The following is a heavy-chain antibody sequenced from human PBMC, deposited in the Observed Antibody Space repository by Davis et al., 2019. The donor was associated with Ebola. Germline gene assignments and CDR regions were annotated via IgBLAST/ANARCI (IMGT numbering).Heavy chain of an antibody. V-gene: IGHV3-30*01. CDR3: ARDFGEYYYGSGPDY. D-gene: IGHD3-10*01. Sequence: PGGSLRLSCASSGFMFTNYALHWVRQAPGKGLEWVAVISFDGSNKYFAESVKGRFTISRDNFKKTVYLQMNSLRTEDTAMYYCARDFGEYYYGSGPDYWGQGTLVTVSS. CDR2: ISFDGSNK. J-gene: IGHJ4*02. CDR1: GFMFTNYA.